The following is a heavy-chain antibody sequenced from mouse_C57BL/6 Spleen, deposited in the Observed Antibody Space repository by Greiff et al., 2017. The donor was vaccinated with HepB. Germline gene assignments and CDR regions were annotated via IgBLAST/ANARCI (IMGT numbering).Heavy chain of an antibody. Sequence: EVQVVESGGGLVKPGGSLKLSCAASGFTFSSYTMSWVRQTPEKRLEWVATISSGGGNTYYPDSVKGRFTISRDNAKNTLYLQMSSLRSEDTALYYCARHAPTGAMDYWGQGTSVTVSS. CDR1: GFTFSSYT. J-gene: IGHJ4*01. V-gene: IGHV5-9*01. CDR2: ISSGGGNT. CDR3: ARHAPTGAMDY.